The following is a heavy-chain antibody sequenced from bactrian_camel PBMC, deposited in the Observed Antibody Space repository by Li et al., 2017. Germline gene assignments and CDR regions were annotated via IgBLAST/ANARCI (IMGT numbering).Heavy chain of an antibody. CDR2: INANGRNT. Sequence: HVQLVESGGGSVQPGGSLRLSCAASGFTFVSYAMTWVRAPPGKDLEWISGINANGRNTYYADSVKGRFTISRDNAKNTLYLQMNSLKPEDTAMYYCGASRLGVGCQEYWGQGTQVTVS. CDR3: GASRLGVGCQEY. D-gene: IGHD1*01. CDR1: GFTFVSYA. J-gene: IGHJ4*01. V-gene: IGHV3S6*01.